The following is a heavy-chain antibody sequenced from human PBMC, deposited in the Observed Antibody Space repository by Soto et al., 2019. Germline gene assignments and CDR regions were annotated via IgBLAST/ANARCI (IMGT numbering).Heavy chain of an antibody. J-gene: IGHJ4*02. Sequence: QLQLQESGPGLVKPSETLSLTCTVSGGSVSISSNYWGWIRQPPGKGLEWIANIYYSGSTYYNPSLKGRVPISLGPSKNQFPLEVKPGTAPDTAVYFCAGEWLVGAGGYYFDYWGQGTLVTVSS. D-gene: IGHD6-19*01. V-gene: IGHV4-39*01. CDR1: GGSVSISSNY. CDR3: AGEWLVGAGGYYFDY. CDR2: IYYSGST.